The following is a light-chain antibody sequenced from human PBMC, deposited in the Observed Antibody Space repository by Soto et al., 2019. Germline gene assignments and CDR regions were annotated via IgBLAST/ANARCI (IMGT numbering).Light chain of an antibody. CDR2: PAS. V-gene: IGKV1-12*01. CDR3: QQTYSFPLT. CDR1: QGINKL. Sequence: DIQLTQSPPSVSASVGDRVIITCRASQGINKLLAWYQQKPGKAPKLLIYPASSLYYGVPSRFSGSGSGTDFTLTISSLQPEDFASYYCQQTYSFPLTFGGGTKVEI. J-gene: IGKJ4*01.